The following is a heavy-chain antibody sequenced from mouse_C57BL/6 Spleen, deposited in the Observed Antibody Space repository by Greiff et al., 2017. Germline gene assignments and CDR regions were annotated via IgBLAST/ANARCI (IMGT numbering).Heavy chain of an antibody. CDR1: GYAFSSSW. D-gene: IGHD1-1*01. V-gene: IGHV1-82*01. J-gene: IGHJ3*01. Sequence: LVESGPELVKPGASVKISCKASGYAFSSSWMNWVKQRPGKGLEWIGRIYPGDGDTNYNGKFKGKATLTADKSSSTAYMQLSSLTSEDSGVYFCARAGNFLRSSSWFAYRGQGTLVPVSA. CDR3: ARAGNFLRSSSWFAY. CDR2: IYPGDGDT.